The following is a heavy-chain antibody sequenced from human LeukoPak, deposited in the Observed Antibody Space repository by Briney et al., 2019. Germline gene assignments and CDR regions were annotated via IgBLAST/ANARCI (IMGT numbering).Heavy chain of an antibody. D-gene: IGHD2-2*01. Sequence: VASVTVSCKASGGTFSSYAISWVRQAPGQGLEWMGRIIPILGIANYAQKFQGRVTITADKSTSTAYMELSSLGSEDTAVYYCARATRGYCSSTSCTREGFDYWGQGTLVTVSS. J-gene: IGHJ4*02. CDR3: ARATRGYCSSTSCTREGFDY. CDR2: IIPILGIA. V-gene: IGHV1-69*04. CDR1: GGTFSSYA.